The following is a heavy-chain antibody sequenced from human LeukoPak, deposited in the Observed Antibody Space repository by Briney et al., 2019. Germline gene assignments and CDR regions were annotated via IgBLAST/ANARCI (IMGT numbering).Heavy chain of an antibody. CDR1: GFTFGNYG. V-gene: IGHV3-20*04. Sequence: GGSLRLSCAASGFTFGNYGMSWVRQAPGEGLEWVSGINWNGGSTGYADSVEGRFTISGDNAKNSLYLQMNSLRAEDMALYYCAKDRGRGYYYMDVWGKGTTVTVSS. CDR2: INWNGGST. J-gene: IGHJ6*03. CDR3: AKDRGRGYYYMDV.